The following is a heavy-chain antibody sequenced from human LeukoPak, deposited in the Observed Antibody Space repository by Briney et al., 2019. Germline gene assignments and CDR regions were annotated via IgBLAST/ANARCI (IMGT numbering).Heavy chain of an antibody. Sequence: GGSLRLSCAASGFTFSTSAMSWVRQAPGKGLEWVSYISSSGSTIYYADSVKGRFTISRDNAKNSLYLQMNSLRAEDTAVYYCARDQGSIAASDAFDIWGQGTMVTVSS. J-gene: IGHJ3*02. CDR2: ISSSGSTI. CDR1: GFTFSTSA. CDR3: ARDQGSIAASDAFDI. V-gene: IGHV3-11*01. D-gene: IGHD6-6*01.